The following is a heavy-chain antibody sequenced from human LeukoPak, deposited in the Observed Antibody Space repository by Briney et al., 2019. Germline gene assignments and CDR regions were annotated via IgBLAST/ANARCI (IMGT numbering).Heavy chain of an antibody. V-gene: IGHV3-23*01. D-gene: IGHD4-17*01. CDR2: ISGSGGST. Sequence: PGGSLRLSCAASGFTFSSYAVSWVRQAPGKGLEWVSAISGSGGSTYYADSVKGRFTISRDNSKNTLYLQMNSLRAEDTAVYYCAKGVTDYGDYVPVSLYYFDYWGQGTLVTVSS. J-gene: IGHJ4*02. CDR3: AKGVTDYGDYVPVSLYYFDY. CDR1: GFTFSSYA.